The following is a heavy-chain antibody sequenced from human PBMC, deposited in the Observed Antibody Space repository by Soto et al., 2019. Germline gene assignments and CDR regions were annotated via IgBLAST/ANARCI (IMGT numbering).Heavy chain of an antibody. D-gene: IGHD4-17*01. CDR3: ATAVLFRFDY. J-gene: IGHJ4*02. CDR1: GFTFSSYW. Sequence: PGGSLRLSCAASGFTFSSYWMHWVRQAPGKGLVWVSRMNSDGTTINYADSVKGRFTISRDNAKNTLYLQVNSLSAEDTAVYYCATAVLFRFDYWGQGTLVTVSS. CDR2: MNSDGTTI. V-gene: IGHV3-74*01.